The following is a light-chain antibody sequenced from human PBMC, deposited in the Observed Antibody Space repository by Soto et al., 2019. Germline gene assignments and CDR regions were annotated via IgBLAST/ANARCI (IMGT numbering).Light chain of an antibody. J-gene: IGKJ3*01. CDR2: GAS. Sequence: EIVLTQSPATLSLSPGERATLSCRASQSVSSNLAWYQQKPGQAPRLLIYGASTRATGIPARFSGSGSGTEFTLTISRLEPEDFAVYYCQQYGTSLTFGPGTKVDIK. CDR3: QQYGTSLT. CDR1: QSVSSN. V-gene: IGKV3-20*01.